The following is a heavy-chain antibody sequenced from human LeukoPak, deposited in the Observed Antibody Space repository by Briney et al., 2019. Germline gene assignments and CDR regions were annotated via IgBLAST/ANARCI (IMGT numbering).Heavy chain of an antibody. J-gene: IGHJ5*02. CDR2: IIPIFGTA. Sequence: SVKVSCKASGGTFSSYAISWVRQAPGQGLEWMGGIIPIFGTANYAQKFQGRVTITADESTSTAYMGLSSLRSEDTAVYYCARGGPSGSFQYNWFDPWGQGTLVTVSS. D-gene: IGHD3-22*01. V-gene: IGHV1-69*13. CDR3: ARGGPSGSFQYNWFDP. CDR1: GGTFSSYA.